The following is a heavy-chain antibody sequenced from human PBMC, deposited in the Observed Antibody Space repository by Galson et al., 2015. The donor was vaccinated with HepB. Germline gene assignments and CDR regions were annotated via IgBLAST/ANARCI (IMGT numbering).Heavy chain of an antibody. V-gene: IGHV1-18*01. D-gene: IGHD3-3*01. CDR2: ISAYNGNT. J-gene: IGHJ6*02. Sequence: SVKVSCKASGYTFTSYGISWVRQAPGQGLEWMGWISAYNGNTNYAQKLQGRVTMTTDTSTSTAYMELRSLRSDDTAVYYCARDWRGSRPTRGVGMDVWGQGTTVTVSS. CDR1: GYTFTSYG. CDR3: ARDWRGSRPTRGVGMDV.